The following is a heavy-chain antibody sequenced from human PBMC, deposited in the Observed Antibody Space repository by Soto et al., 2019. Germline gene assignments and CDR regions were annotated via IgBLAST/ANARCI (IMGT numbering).Heavy chain of an antibody. CDR3: GIRQNFVPTTPPDL. CDR2: ISPYSANT. Sequence: QVQLVQSGDEVRRPGSSVKVSCKSSGYIFVNYGIAWVRQAPGQGLEWMGWISPYSANTHYASKVQGRLTMTTDASPSSPYAALGPLLSTHTPVSSLGIRQNFVPTTPPDLWRQGTTVTVSS. D-gene: IGHD1-26*01. V-gene: IGHV1-18*01. J-gene: IGHJ6*02. CDR1: GYIFVNYG.